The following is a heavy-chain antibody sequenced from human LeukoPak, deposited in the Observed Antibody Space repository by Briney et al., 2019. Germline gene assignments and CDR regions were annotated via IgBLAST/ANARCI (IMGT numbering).Heavy chain of an antibody. CDR2: ISGSGGST. D-gene: IGHD3-3*01. V-gene: IGHV3-23*01. CDR3: AQPGVYDFWSGYSII. Sequence: GGSLRLSCAASGFTFSIYAMSWVRQAPGKGLEWVSAISGSGGSTYYADSVKGRFTISRDNSKNTLYLQMNSLRAEDTAVYYCAQPGVYDFWSGYSIIWGQGTMVTVSS. CDR1: GFTFSIYA. J-gene: IGHJ3*02.